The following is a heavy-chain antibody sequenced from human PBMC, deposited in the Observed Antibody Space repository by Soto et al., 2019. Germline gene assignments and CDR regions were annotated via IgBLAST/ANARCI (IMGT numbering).Heavy chain of an antibody. J-gene: IGHJ4*02. CDR3: ARRQSIAARIVFDY. Sequence: SETLSLTCTFSGCSISSYYWSLIRQPPGKGLEWIGYIYYSGSTNYNPSLKSRVTISVDTSKNQFSLKLSSVTAADTAVYYCARRQSIAARIVFDYWGQGTLVTVSS. CDR2: IYYSGST. CDR1: GCSISSYY. D-gene: IGHD6-6*01. V-gene: IGHV4-59*08.